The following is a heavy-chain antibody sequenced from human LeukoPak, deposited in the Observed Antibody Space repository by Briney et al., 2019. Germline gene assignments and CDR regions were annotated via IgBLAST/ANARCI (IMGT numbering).Heavy chain of an antibody. Sequence: GESLKISCKASGYIFTTYWIGWVRQMPGKGLEWMGIIHPGDSNTRYSPSLQGQVTISADKSISTAYLQWSSLKASDTAMYYCARLPSHCSSTSCYSSDAFDIWGQGTMVTVSS. V-gene: IGHV5-51*01. CDR1: GYIFTTYW. D-gene: IGHD2-2*01. J-gene: IGHJ3*02. CDR3: ARLPSHCSSTSCYSSDAFDI. CDR2: IHPGDSNT.